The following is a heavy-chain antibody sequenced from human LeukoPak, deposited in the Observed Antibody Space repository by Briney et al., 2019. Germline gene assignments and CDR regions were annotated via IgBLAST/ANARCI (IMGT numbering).Heavy chain of an antibody. J-gene: IGHJ4*02. D-gene: IGHD2-2*01. V-gene: IGHV1-2*02. CDR3: ARSLNYCSSTSCQVY. CDR2: VNPNSGGT. Sequence: ASVKVSCKASGYTFTDYYIHWVRQAPGQGLEWMGWVNPNSGGTNYAQKFQGRVTMTRDTSISTAYMELSRLRSDDTAVYYCARSLNYCSSTSCQVYWGQGTLVTVSS. CDR1: GYTFTDYY.